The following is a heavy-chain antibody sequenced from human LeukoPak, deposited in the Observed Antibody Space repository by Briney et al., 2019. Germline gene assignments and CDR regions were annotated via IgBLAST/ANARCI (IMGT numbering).Heavy chain of an antibody. CDR3: ARGGVWYGSGSYLYMDV. Sequence: GASVKVSCKASGGTFSSYAISWVRQAPGQGLEWIGGIIPIFGTANYAQKLQGRVTMTTDTSTSTAYMELRSLRSDDTAVYYCARGGVWYGSGSYLYMDVWGKGTTVTISS. CDR2: IIPIFGTA. D-gene: IGHD3-10*01. V-gene: IGHV1-69*05. J-gene: IGHJ6*03. CDR1: GGTFSSYA.